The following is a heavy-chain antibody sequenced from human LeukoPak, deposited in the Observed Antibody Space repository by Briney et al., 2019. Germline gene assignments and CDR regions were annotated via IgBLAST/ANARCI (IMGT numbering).Heavy chain of an antibody. CDR2: ISYDGSNK. V-gene: IGHV3-30*18. Sequence: GGSLRLSCAASGFTFSSYGMHRVRQAPGKGLEWVAVISYDGSNKYYADSVKGRFTISRDNSKNTLYLQMNSLRAEDTAVYYCANSIAVAGARRYYYYGMDVWGQGTTVTVSS. D-gene: IGHD6-19*01. CDR3: ANSIAVAGARRYYYYGMDV. J-gene: IGHJ6*02. CDR1: GFTFSSYG.